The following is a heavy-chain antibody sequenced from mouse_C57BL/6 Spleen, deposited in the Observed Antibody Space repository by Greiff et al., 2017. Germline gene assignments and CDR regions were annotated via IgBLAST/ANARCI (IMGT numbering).Heavy chain of an antibody. CDR2: IYPGSGNT. Sequence: QVQLKQSGPELVKPGASVKISCKASGYSFTSYYIHWVKQRPGQGLEWIGWIYPGSGNTKYNEKFKGKATLTADTSSSTAYMQLSSLTSEDSAVYYCARGAAIAMDYWGQGTSVTVSS. CDR1: GYSFTSYY. V-gene: IGHV1-66*01. J-gene: IGHJ4*01. D-gene: IGHD2-12*01. CDR3: ARGAAIAMDY.